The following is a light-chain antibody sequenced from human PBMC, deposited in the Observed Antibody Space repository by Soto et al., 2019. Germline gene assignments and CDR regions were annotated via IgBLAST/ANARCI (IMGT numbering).Light chain of an antibody. V-gene: IGKV3-15*01. CDR2: GAS. CDR1: QSVSSN. CDR3: QQYATWPKT. J-gene: IGKJ1*01. Sequence: EIVMTQSPATLSVSPGERATLSCRASQSVSSNLAWYQQKPGQAPRLLIYGASTRATGIPARFSGSGSGTEFTLTISSLQSEDSAVYFCQQYATWPKTFGQGTKVDIK.